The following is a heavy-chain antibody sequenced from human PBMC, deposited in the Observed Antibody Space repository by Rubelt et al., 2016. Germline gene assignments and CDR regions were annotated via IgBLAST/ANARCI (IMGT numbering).Heavy chain of an antibody. V-gene: IGHV3-23*04. CDR2: ITDSGGSA. CDR3: AIHRRSWYFDL. J-gene: IGHJ2*01. CDR1: GITYSIYA. D-gene: IGHD5-24*01. Sequence: EVQLVESGGGLVQPGGSLRLSCAASGITYSIYAMSWVRQAPGKGLEWVSSITDSGGSANYAESAKGRFTISRDNSKDTLYLQMNSLRAEDTAIYCCAIHRRSWYFDLWGRGTLVTVSA.